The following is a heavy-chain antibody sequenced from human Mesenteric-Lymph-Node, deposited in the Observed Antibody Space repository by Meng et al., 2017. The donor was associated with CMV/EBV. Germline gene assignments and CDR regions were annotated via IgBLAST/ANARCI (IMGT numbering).Heavy chain of an antibody. CDR3: AKVSGPRTIYYYYGMDV. CDR2: IWYDGSNK. CDR1: GFTFSSYG. V-gene: IGHV3-33*06. J-gene: IGHJ6*02. Sequence: GGSLRLSCAASGFTFSSYGMHWVRQAPGKGLEWVAVIWYDGSNKYYADSVKGRFTISRDNSKNTLYLQMNSLRAEDTAVYYCAKVSGPRTIYYYYGMDVWGQGTTVTVSS. D-gene: IGHD1-7*01.